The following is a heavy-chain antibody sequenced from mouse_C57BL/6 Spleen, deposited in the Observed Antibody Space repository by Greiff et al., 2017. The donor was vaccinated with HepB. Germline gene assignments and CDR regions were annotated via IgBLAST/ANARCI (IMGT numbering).Heavy chain of an antibody. CDR3: ARGGFTTVVARGFAY. Sequence: EVQLQQSGPELVKPGASVKIPCKASGYTFTDYNMDWVKQSHGKSLEWIGDINPNNGGTIYNQKFKGKATLTVDKPSSTAYMELRSLTSEDTAVEYCARGGFTTVVARGFAYWGQGTLVTGSA. V-gene: IGHV1-18*01. D-gene: IGHD1-1*01. J-gene: IGHJ3*01. CDR2: INPNNGGT. CDR1: GYTFTDYN.